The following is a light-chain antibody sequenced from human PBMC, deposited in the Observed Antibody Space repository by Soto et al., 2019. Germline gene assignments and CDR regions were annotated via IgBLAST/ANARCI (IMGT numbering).Light chain of an antibody. CDR1: SSDVGGYNY. CDR2: DVS. J-gene: IGLJ2*01. V-gene: IGLV2-14*01. CDR3: SSYMSTSTPVI. Sequence: QSVLTQPASVSGSPGQSIAISCSGTSSDVGGYNYVSWYQQHPGKAPKLMIYDVSNRPSGVSNRFSGSKSGNTASLTISGLQAEDEADYYCSSYMSTSTPVIFGGGTKVTVL.